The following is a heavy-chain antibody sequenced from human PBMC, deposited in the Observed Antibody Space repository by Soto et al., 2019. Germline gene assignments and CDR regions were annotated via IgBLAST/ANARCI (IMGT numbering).Heavy chain of an antibody. CDR2: ISNSGGDTI. D-gene: IGHD4-17*01. J-gene: IGHJ3*02. Sequence: GGSLRLSCAASGFTFSPYDMNWVRQAPGKGLEWVSYISNSGGDTIYYADSVKGRFTISRDNAKNSLYLQVNSRSAEDTAVYYCARAKYDDYAGAFDIWGQGTLVTVSS. CDR1: GFTFSPYD. V-gene: IGHV3-48*03. CDR3: ARAKYDDYAGAFDI.